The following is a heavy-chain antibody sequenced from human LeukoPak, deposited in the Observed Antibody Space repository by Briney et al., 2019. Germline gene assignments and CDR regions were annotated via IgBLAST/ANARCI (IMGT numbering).Heavy chain of an antibody. CDR1: GFTLSSYA. Sequence: GGSLRLSCAASGFTLSSYAMSWVRQAPGKGLEWVSAISGSGGSTYYADSVKGRFTISRDNSKNTLYLQMNSLRAEDTAVYYCAKDSPTYYYDSSGRKNYYYYYGMDVWGQGTTVTVSS. V-gene: IGHV3-23*01. D-gene: IGHD3-22*01. CDR2: ISGSGGST. J-gene: IGHJ6*02. CDR3: AKDSPTYYYDSSGRKNYYYYYGMDV.